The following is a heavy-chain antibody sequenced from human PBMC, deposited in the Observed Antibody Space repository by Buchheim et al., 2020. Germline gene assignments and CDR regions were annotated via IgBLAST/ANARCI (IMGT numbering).Heavy chain of an antibody. J-gene: IGHJ4*02. V-gene: IGHV3-30*18. CDR3: AKDRARIAVAGTGGPDY. Sequence: QVQLVESGGGVVQSGRSLRLSCAASGFTFSSYGMHWVRQAPGKGLEWVAVISYDGSNKYYADSVKGRFTISRDNSKNTLYLQMNSLRAEDTAVYYCAKDRARIAVAGTGGPDYWGQGTL. CDR2: ISYDGSNK. CDR1: GFTFSSYG. D-gene: IGHD6-19*01.